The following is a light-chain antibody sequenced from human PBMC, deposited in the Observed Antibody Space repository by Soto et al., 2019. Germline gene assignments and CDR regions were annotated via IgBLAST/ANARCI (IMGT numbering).Light chain of an antibody. CDR3: QQYNSFIWT. CDR1: QSISGW. J-gene: IGKJ5*01. Sequence: DINMPQSPSTLSATIGDRVTITCRASQSISGWLAWYQQKPGKAPKLLISRASNLDSGVPSRFSGSGSGTEFNLTISSLQPEDFATYYCQQYNSFIWTFGQGTRLEI. V-gene: IGKV1-5*03. CDR2: RAS.